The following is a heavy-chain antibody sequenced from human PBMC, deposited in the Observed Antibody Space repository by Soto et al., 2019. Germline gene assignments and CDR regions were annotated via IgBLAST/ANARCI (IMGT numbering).Heavy chain of an antibody. Sequence: GGSLRLSCAASGFTFSSYGMHWVRQAPGKGLEWVAVISYDGSNKYYADSVKGRFTISRDNSKNTLYLQMNSLRAEDTAVYYCAKSTIWFGELSNYYYMDVWGKGTTVTVSS. CDR1: GFTFSSYG. V-gene: IGHV3-30*18. CDR3: AKSTIWFGELSNYYYMDV. D-gene: IGHD3-10*01. J-gene: IGHJ6*03. CDR2: ISYDGSNK.